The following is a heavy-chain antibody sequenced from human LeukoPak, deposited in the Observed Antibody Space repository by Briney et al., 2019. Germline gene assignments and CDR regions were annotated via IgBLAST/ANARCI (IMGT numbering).Heavy chain of an antibody. D-gene: IGHD3-16*01. Sequence: SETLSLTCTVSGYSISSGYYWGWIRQPPGKGLEWIGYIYYSGSTNYNPSLKSRVTISVDTSKNQFSLKLSSVTAADTAVYYCARDRDTYYDYVWGSPDAFDIWGQGTMVTVSS. J-gene: IGHJ3*02. CDR3: ARDRDTYYDYVWGSPDAFDI. CDR1: GYSISSGYY. V-gene: IGHV4-38-2*02. CDR2: IYYSGST.